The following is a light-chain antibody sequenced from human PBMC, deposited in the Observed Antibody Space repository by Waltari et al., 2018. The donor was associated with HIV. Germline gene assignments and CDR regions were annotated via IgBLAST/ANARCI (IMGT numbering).Light chain of an antibody. CDR2: EVS. CDR3: SSYTGSSSVV. J-gene: IGLJ3*02. Sequence: QSALTQPASVSGSPGQSITISCTGASSDVGGYNYVSWYQQHPGKAPKLMIYEVSNRPSGVSNRFSGSKSGNTASLTISGLRAEDEADYYCSSYTGSSSVVFGVGTKLTVL. V-gene: IGLV2-14*01. CDR1: SSDVGGYNY.